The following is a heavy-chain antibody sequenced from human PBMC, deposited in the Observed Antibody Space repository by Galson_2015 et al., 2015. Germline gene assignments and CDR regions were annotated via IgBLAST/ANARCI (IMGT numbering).Heavy chain of an antibody. D-gene: IGHD2/OR15-2a*01. CDR3: ATALYAGSSRDY. J-gene: IGHJ4*02. CDR2: INAGNGDA. Sequence: SVKVSCKASGYSFTSYLIHWVRQAPGQRPEWMGKINAGNGDATPSQKFQGRVTISRDTAATTAYLELSSLRSEDTAVYYCATALYAGSSRDYWGQGTLVTVS. CDR1: GYSFTSYL. V-gene: IGHV1-3*01.